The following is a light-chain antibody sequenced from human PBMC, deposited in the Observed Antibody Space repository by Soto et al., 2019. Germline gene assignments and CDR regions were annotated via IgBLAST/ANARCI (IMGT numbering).Light chain of an antibody. V-gene: IGKV3-15*01. CDR1: QSVSTN. CDR3: QEYSKWPLFT. J-gene: IGKJ3*01. CDR2: AAS. Sequence: EIVVTQSRGILYVSPGHRDTLSCRASQSVSTNLAWYQQKPGQAPTFLIYAASTRATGIPARFTGSRSGTEFTLTIYSVKYEDFAVYYCQEYSKWPLFTFGAGTRVDIK.